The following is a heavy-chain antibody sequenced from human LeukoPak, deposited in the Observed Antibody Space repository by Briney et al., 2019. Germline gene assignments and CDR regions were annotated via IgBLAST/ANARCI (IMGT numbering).Heavy chain of an antibody. CDR2: INHSGST. V-gene: IGHV4-34*01. J-gene: IGHJ4*02. D-gene: IGHD5-24*01. CDR1: GGSISTYY. CDR3: ARVVGWLQPFDY. Sequence: PSETLSLTCTVSGGSISTYYWSWIRQPPGKGLEWIGEINHSGSTNYNPSLKSRVTISVDTSKNQFSLKLSSVTAADTAVYYCARVVGWLQPFDYWGQGTLITVSS.